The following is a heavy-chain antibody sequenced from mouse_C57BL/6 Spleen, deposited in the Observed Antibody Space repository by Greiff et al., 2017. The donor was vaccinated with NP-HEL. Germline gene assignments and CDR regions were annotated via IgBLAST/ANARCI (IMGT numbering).Heavy chain of an antibody. CDR1: GFTFSSYT. CDR2: ISGGGGNT. Sequence: EVMLVESGGGLVKPGGSLKLSCAASGFTFSSYTMSWVRQTPEKRLEWVATISGGGGNTYYPDSVKGRFTISRDNAKNTLYLQMSSLRSEDTALCYCARRDLMDYWGQGTSVTVSS. V-gene: IGHV5-9*01. CDR3: ARRDLMDY. J-gene: IGHJ4*01.